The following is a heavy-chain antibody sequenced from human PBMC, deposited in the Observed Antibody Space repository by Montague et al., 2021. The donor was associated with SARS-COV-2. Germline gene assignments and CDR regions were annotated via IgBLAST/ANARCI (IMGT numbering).Heavy chain of an antibody. CDR2: IYWNDDK. CDR1: GFSLSTSGVG. J-gene: IGHJ4*02. D-gene: IGHD2-15*01. Sequence: PALVKPTQTLTLTCTSSGFSLSTSGVGVAWIRQPPGKALECLALIYWNDDKRYSPSLKNRLTVIKDTSKNQVVLSMTNMKPVDTATYYCAHKTSSWPIEFGFWGQGALVTVSS. CDR3: AHKTSSWPIEFGF. V-gene: IGHV2-5*01.